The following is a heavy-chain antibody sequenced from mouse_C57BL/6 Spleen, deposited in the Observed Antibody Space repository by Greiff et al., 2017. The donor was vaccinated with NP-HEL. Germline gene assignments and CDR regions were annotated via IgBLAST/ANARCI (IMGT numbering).Heavy chain of an antibody. CDR2: ISSGSSTI. J-gene: IGHJ4*01. CDR1: GFTFSDYG. CDR3: ARTTVLYYYAMDY. Sequence: EVKLMESGGGLVKPGGSLKLSCAASGFTFSDYGMHWVRQAPEKGLEWVAYISSGSSTIYYADTVKGRFTISRDNAKNTLFLQMTSLRSEDTAMYYCARTTVLYYYAMDYWGQGTSVTVSS. D-gene: IGHD1-1*01. V-gene: IGHV5-17*01.